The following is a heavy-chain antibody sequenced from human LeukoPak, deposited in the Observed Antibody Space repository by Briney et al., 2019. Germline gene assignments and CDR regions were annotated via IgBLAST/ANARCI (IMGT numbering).Heavy chain of an antibody. D-gene: IGHD3-3*01. CDR2: LYTSGST. Sequence: PSQTLSLPCTVSGRSLSIGSYLGSWIRQPAARGLEWIGRLYTSGSTNYNPSLKSRVTIAVDTSQNQFSLKLTSVTAAGTAVYYCAGVTILGVVFDPWGQGTLVTVSS. CDR3: AGVTILGVVFDP. J-gene: IGHJ5*02. CDR1: GRSLSIGSYL. V-gene: IGHV4-61*02.